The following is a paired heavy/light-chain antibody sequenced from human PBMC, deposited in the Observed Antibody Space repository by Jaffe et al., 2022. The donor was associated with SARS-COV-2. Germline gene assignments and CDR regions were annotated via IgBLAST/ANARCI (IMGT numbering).Light chain of an antibody. CDR1: QSISSW. J-gene: IGKJ1*01. CDR2: KAS. Sequence: DIQMTQSPSTLSASVGDRVTITCRASQSISSWLAWYQQKPGKAPKLLIYKASTLETGVPSRFSGSGSGTEFTLTISSLQPDDFATYYCQQYDSYWTFGQGTKVEIK. V-gene: IGKV1-5*03. CDR3: QQYDSYWT.
Heavy chain of an antibody. CDR3: AIDRYSGSLNYFDY. V-gene: IGHV3-66*02. CDR1: GFAVSGTY. CDR2: FYNEGDT. D-gene: IGHD1-26*01. J-gene: IGHJ4*02. Sequence: EVQLVESGGGLVQPGGSLRLSCAASGFAVSGTYMIWVRQAPGMGLEWVSVFYNEGDTYYADSVKGRFTISRDNSKNTLYLQMNSLRAEDTAMYYCAIDRYSGSLNYFDYWGQGTLVTVSS.